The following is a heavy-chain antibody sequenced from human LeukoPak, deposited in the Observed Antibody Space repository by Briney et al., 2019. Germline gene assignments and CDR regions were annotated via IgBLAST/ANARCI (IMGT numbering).Heavy chain of an antibody. CDR2: INSDGSST. CDR3: ARGPSARFFGVAKGAFDI. J-gene: IGHJ3*02. Sequence: PGGSLRLSCAASGFTFSTYWMHWVRQAPGKGLVWVSRINSDGSSTSYADSVKGRFTLSRDTSKNTLYLQMNSLRAEDTAVYYCARGPSARFFGVAKGAFDIWGQGTMVTVSS. CDR1: GFTFSTYW. V-gene: IGHV3-74*01. D-gene: IGHD3-3*01.